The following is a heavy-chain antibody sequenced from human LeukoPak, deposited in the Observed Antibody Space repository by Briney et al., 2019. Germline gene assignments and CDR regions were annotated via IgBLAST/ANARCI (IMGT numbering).Heavy chain of an antibody. D-gene: IGHD6-13*01. CDR1: GFTFSSYA. CDR3: AKGGRSSWVDY. V-gene: IGHV3-23*01. J-gene: IGHJ4*02. Sequence: GGSLRLSCAASGFTFSSYAMSWVRQAPGKGLEWVSAISGSGGSTYYADSVKGRFTISRDNSKNTMYLQMNSLRAEGTAVYYCAKGGRSSWVDYWDQGTLVTVSS. CDR2: ISGSGGST.